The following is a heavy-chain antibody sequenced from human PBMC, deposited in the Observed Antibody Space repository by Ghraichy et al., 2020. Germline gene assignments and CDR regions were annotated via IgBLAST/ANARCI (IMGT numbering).Heavy chain of an antibody. J-gene: IGHJ4*01. CDR3: ARDRAYKCFDY. V-gene: IGHV3-7*03. CDR2: IYPDGRET. CDR1: GFNSEFNFTASW. D-gene: IGHD5-24*01. Sequence: GESLRLSCVASGFNSEFNFTASWMNWVRQAPGQGLEWVAGIYPDGRETYLPPSLRGRFTISGDNAKNSVYLQMIGLRDEDTAFYYCARDRAYKCFDYWGHGTLVTVSS.